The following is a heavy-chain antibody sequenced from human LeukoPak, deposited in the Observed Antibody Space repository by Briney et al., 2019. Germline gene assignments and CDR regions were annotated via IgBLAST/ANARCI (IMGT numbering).Heavy chain of an antibody. J-gene: IGHJ3*02. Sequence: GASVKVSCKASGGTFSSYAISWVRQAPGQGLEWMGGIIPIFGTANYAQKFQGRVTITADESTSTAYMELRSLRSDDTAVYYCARIPRGLGYCSSTSCYRGRGAFDIWGQGTMVTVSS. D-gene: IGHD2-2*02. CDR1: GGTFSSYA. V-gene: IGHV1-69*13. CDR2: IIPIFGTA. CDR3: ARIPRGLGYCSSTSCYRGRGAFDI.